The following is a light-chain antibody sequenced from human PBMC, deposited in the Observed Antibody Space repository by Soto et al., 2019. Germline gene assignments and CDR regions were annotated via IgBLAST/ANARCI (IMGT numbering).Light chain of an antibody. V-gene: IGKV3-15*01. CDR2: GAS. Sequence: EIVMTQSPATLSVSPGERATLSCRASQSVSSNLAWYQQKPGQAPRLLIYGASTRATGIPARFSGSGSGTDFTLTVTRLEPEDFAVYYCQQYSNSPSTFGQGTKLEIK. J-gene: IGKJ2*01. CDR1: QSVSSN. CDR3: QQYSNSPST.